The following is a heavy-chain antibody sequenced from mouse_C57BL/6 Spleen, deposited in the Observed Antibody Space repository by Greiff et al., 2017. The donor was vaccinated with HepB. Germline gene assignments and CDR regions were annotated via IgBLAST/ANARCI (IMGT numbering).Heavy chain of an antibody. Sequence: LEESGPELVKPGASVKISCKASGYAFSSSWMNWVKQRPGKGLEWIGRIYPGDGDTNYNGKFKGKATLTADKSSSTAYMQLSSLTSEDSAVYFCARGIYYYGSSFFDYWGQGTTLTVSS. V-gene: IGHV1-82*01. CDR2: IYPGDGDT. CDR1: GYAFSSSW. CDR3: ARGIYYYGSSFFDY. D-gene: IGHD1-1*01. J-gene: IGHJ2*01.